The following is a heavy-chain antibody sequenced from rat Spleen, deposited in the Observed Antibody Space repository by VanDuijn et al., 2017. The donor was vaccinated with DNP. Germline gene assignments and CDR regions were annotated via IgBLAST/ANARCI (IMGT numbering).Heavy chain of an antibody. CDR3: TRDPLYNSGALDA. CDR2: IWSDGNI. D-gene: IGHD4-3*01. V-gene: IGHV2-15*01. CDR1: GFSLTSYG. Sequence: QVQLKESGPGLVQPSQTLSLTCTVSGFSLTSYGVTWVRQPPGKGLEWIAAIWSDGNIDYNSGLTSRLSITRDTSKSQVLLKMNSLQIEDTAIYFCTRDPLYNSGALDAWGQGISVTVSS. J-gene: IGHJ4*01.